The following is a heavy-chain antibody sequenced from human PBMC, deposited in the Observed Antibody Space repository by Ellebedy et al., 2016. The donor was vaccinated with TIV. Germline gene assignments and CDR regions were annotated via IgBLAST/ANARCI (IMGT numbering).Heavy chain of an antibody. CDR3: VKLPYYENVSGFPIYHYGVDV. Sequence: GESLKISCSASGFTFSNYAMHWVRQAPGKGLEDVAGISSNGNTYYADFAKGRFSISRDNSKNMLILQMSSLRADDTAVFYCVKLPYYENVSGFPIYHYGVDVWGQGTAVTVSS. CDR2: ISSNGNT. V-gene: IGHV3-64D*06. J-gene: IGHJ6*02. CDR1: GFTFSNYA. D-gene: IGHD3-3*01.